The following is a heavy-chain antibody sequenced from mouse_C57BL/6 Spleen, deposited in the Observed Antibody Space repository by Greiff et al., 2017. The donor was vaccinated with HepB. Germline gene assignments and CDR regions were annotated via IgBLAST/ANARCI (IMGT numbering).Heavy chain of an antibody. CDR2: IDPETGGT. V-gene: IGHV1-15*01. CDR3: TRSEDFYGSIYYAMDY. D-gene: IGHD1-1*01. J-gene: IGHJ4*01. Sequence: VQLQQSGAELVRPGASVTLSCKASGYTFTDYEMHWVKQTPVHGLEWIGAIDPETGGTAYNQKFKGKAILTADKSSSTAYMELRSLTSEDSAVYYGTRSEDFYGSIYYAMDYWGQGTSVTVSS. CDR1: GYTFTDYE.